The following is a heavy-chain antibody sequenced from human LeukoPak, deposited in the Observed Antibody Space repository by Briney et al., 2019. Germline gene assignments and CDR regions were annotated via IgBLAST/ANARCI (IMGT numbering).Heavy chain of an antibody. Sequence: GGSLRLSCTASGFTFGDYAMSWVRQAPGKGREWVGFIRSKAYGGTTEYAPSVKGRFTISRDDSKSIAYLQMNSLKTEDTAVYYCTREGYFDYWGQGTLVTVSS. CDR2: IRSKAYGGTT. CDR3: TREGYFDY. V-gene: IGHV3-49*04. J-gene: IGHJ4*02. CDR1: GFTFGDYA.